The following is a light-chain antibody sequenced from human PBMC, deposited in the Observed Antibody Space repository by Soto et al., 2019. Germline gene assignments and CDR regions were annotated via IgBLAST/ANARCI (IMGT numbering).Light chain of an antibody. Sequence: DIQMAQSPSSLSASVGDRVTITCQASQDIRNRLNWYQQKPGKAPKLLFYGASNLETGVPSKFSGSRSGTDFTFTISSLQPEDFATYYCQQCDTLPLTFGGGTRVEIK. CDR2: GAS. CDR3: QQCDTLPLT. CDR1: QDIRNR. J-gene: IGKJ4*01. V-gene: IGKV1-33*01.